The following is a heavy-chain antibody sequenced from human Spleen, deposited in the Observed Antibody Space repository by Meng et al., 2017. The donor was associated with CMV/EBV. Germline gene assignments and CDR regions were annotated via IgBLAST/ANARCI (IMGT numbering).Heavy chain of an antibody. CDR1: GGYISSGDYS. V-gene: IGHV4-30-4*01. CDR3: ARDYYDSSGLDY. J-gene: IGHJ4*02. CDR2: IYYSDST. Sequence: QVQLHESGPGLVKPSQTLSITCTVSGGYISSGDYSWSWIRQHPGKGLEWIGYIYYSDSTYYNPSLKSRVTISVDTSKNQFSLKLSSVTAADTAVYYCARDYYDSSGLDYWGQGTLVTVSS. D-gene: IGHD3-22*01.